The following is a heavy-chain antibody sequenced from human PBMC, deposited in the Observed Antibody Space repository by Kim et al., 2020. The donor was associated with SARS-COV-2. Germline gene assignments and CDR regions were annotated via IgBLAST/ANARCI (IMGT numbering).Heavy chain of an antibody. CDR2: IWYDGSNK. D-gene: IGHD3-9*01. Sequence: GGSLRLSCAASGFTFSSYGMHWVRQAPGKGLEWVAVIWYDGSNKYYADSVKGRFTISRDNSKNTLYLQMNSLRAEDTAVYYGAKDVAGYDILFGYYYYYGMDVWGQGTTVTVSS. CDR3: AKDVAGYDILFGYYYYYGMDV. J-gene: IGHJ6*02. V-gene: IGHV3-33*06. CDR1: GFTFSSYG.